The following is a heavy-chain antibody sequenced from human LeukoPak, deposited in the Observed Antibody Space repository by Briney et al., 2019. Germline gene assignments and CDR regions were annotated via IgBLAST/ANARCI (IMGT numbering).Heavy chain of an antibody. V-gene: IGHV1-24*01. J-gene: IGHJ3*02. D-gene: IGHD3-16*01. CDR1: GFTFSTYG. Sequence: GGSLRLSCEASGFTFSTYGMHWVRQAPGKGLEWMGGFDPEDGETIYAQKFQGRVTMTEDTSTDTAYMELSSLRSEDTAVYYCATGGLAFDIWGQGTMVTVSS. CDR2: FDPEDGET. CDR3: ATGGLAFDI.